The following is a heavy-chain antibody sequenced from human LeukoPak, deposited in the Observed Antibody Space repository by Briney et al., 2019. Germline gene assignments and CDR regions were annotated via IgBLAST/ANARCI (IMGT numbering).Heavy chain of an antibody. CDR3: ARMYSSRPYYFDY. Sequence: SETLSLTCTVSGGSISSYYWSWIRQPPGKGLEWIGYIYYSGSTNYNPSLKSRLTISVDTSKTQFSLKLSSVTAADTAVYYCARMYSSRPYYFDYWGQGTLVTVSS. J-gene: IGHJ4*02. V-gene: IGHV4-59*01. CDR2: IYYSGST. D-gene: IGHD6-13*01. CDR1: GGSISSYY.